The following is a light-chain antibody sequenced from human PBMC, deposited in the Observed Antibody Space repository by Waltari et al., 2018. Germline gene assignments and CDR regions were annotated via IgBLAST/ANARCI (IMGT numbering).Light chain of an antibody. CDR2: EVV. CDR3: SSYAGNNVVM. Sequence: QSALTQPPSASGSPGQSVTISCTGTSRDVGAYDPVSWYQQYPGKAPNLLIFEVVKRPSGVPNRFSGSKSGNTAFLTVAGLQLEDEAFYSCSSYAGNNVVMFGGGTELTVL. CDR1: SRDVGAYDP. J-gene: IGLJ3*02. V-gene: IGLV2-8*01.